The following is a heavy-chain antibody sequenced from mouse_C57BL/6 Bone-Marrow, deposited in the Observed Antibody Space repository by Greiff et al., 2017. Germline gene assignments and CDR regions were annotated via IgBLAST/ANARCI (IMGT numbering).Heavy chain of an antibody. CDR3: TRIDYVFAY. CDR1: GFNIKDDY. D-gene: IGHD2-13*01. V-gene: IGHV14-4*01. J-gene: IGHJ3*01. CDR2: IDPENGDT. Sequence: VQLQQSGAELVRPGASVKLSCTASGFNIKDDYMHWVKQRPEQGLEWIGWIDPENGDTEYASKFQGKATITADTSSNTAYLQLSSLTSEYTAVYYCTRIDYVFAYWGQGTLVTVSA.